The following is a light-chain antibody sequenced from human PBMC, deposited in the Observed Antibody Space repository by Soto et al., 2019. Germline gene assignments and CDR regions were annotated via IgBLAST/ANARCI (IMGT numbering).Light chain of an antibody. CDR2: EVS. J-gene: IGLJ3*02. CDR3: SSYTSSTTWV. V-gene: IGLV2-14*01. CDR1: SSDVGAYNY. Sequence: QSALTQPASVSGSPGQSITISYTGTSSDVGAYNYVSWYQQHPGKAPKLMIYEVSYRPSGVSDRFSGSRSGNTASLTISGLQAEDESDYYCSSYTSSTTWVFGGGTKLTVL.